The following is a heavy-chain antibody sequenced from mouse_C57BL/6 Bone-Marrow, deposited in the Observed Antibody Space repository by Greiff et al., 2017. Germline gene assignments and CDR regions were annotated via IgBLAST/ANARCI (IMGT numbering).Heavy chain of an antibody. V-gene: IGHV1-81*01. J-gene: IGHJ2*01. Sequence: QVQLQQSGAELARPGASVKLSCKASGYTFPSYGISWVKQRTGQGLEWIGEIYPRIGNTYYNEKFKGKATLTADKSYSTAYMELRSLTSEDSSVYFCAIDYYGGVYFDYWGQGTTLPVSS. CDR3: AIDYYGGVYFDY. CDR1: GYTFPSYG. D-gene: IGHD1-2*01. CDR2: IYPRIGNT.